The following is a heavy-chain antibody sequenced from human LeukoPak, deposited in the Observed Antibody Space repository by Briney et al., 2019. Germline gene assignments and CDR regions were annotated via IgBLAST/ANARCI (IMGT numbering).Heavy chain of an antibody. V-gene: IGHV5-51*01. D-gene: IGHD6-19*01. CDR2: IYPGDSDA. CDR1: GYSFISYW. Sequence: ESLKISCKGFGYSFISYWIGWVRQMPGKGLEWMGIIYPGDSDARYSPSFQGQVTISADKSISTAYLQWSSLKASDTAMYYCARQGIAVARAHFDYWGQGTLVTVSS. J-gene: IGHJ4*02. CDR3: ARQGIAVARAHFDY.